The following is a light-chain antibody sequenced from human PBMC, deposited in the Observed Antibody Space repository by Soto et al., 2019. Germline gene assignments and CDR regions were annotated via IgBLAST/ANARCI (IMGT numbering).Light chain of an antibody. CDR3: QQYNSYPLI. CDR2: KAS. V-gene: IGKV1-5*03. J-gene: IGKJ4*01. CDR1: QTINSW. Sequence: DIQMTQSPSTLSASVGDRVTITCRASQTINSWLAWYQQKPGKAPDLLIYKASTLQSGVPSRFSGSRSGTEFTLTINSLQPDDFATYYCQQYNSYPLIFGGGTKVEIK.